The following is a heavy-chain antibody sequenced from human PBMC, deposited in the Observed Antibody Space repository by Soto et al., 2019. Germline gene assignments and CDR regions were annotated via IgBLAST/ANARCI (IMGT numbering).Heavy chain of an antibody. CDR1: GGSFSGYY. V-gene: IGHV4-34*01. J-gene: IGHJ4*02. CDR3: ARVLIAPYGSGSYYIDY. Sequence: PSETLSLTCAVYGGSFSGYYWSWIRQPPGKGLEWIGEINHSGSTNYNPSLKSRVTISVDTSKNQFSLKLSSVTAADTAVYYRARVLIAPYGSGSYYIDYWGQGTLVTVS. D-gene: IGHD3-10*01. CDR2: INHSGST.